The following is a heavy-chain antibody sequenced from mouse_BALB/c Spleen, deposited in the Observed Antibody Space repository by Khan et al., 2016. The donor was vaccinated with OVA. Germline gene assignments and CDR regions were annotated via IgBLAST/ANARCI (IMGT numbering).Heavy chain of an antibody. CDR1: GYSFTDYW. J-gene: IGHJ3*01. D-gene: IGHD1-1*01. V-gene: IGHV1-5*01. CDR3: ARAGYGAFAY. Sequence: VQLKQSGTILARPGASVKMSCKASGYSFTDYWLHWVKQRPGQGLEWIGGIYPGNGETRYNQNFKGKARLTAVTSASTASMDLNSLTNEDSAVYYGARAGYGAFAYWGQGTLVTVSA. CDR2: IYPGNGET.